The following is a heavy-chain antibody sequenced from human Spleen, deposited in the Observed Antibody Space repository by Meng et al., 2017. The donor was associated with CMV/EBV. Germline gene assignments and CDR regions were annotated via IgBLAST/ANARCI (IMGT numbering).Heavy chain of an antibody. CDR3: ARSGYNGYGLDV. V-gene: IGHV3-30*04. CDR1: GLTFSTSA. CDR2: ITSNGFNK. D-gene: IGHD5-24*01. Sequence: GESLKISCAASGLTFSTSALHWVRQAPGMGLQWVLLITSNGFNKYYADSVKGRFTISRDNSKNTVDLQMSSLRVDDTAVYYCARSGYNGYGLDVWGQGTTVTVSS. J-gene: IGHJ6*02.